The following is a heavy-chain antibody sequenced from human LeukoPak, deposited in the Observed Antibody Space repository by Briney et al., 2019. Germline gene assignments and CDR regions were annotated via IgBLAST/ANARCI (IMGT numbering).Heavy chain of an antibody. CDR1: GGSFSSYY. D-gene: IGHD6-19*01. CDR2: IYTSGST. Sequence: SETLSLTCAVYGGSFSSYYWSWIRQPAGKGLEWIGRIYTSGSTNYNPSLKSRVTMSVDTSKNQFSLKLSSVTAADTAVYYCARDRYSSGWRPFDYWGQGTLVTVSS. J-gene: IGHJ4*02. V-gene: IGHV4-4*07. CDR3: ARDRYSSGWRPFDY.